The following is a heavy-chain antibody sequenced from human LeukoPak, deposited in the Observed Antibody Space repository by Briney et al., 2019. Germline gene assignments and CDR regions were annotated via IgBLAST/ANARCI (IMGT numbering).Heavy chain of an antibody. CDR2: IKSKTDGGTT. D-gene: IGHD4-17*01. J-gene: IGHJ4*02. Sequence: GGSLRLSCAASGFTLNNVWMNWVRQAPGKGLEWVGRIKSKTDGGTTDYAAPVKGRFTISRDDSKNMLYLQMNSLKTEDTAVYYCTRGDYGDHTDLDYWGQGTLVTVSS. CDR3: TRGDYGDHTDLDY. CDR1: GFTLNNVW. V-gene: IGHV3-15*07.